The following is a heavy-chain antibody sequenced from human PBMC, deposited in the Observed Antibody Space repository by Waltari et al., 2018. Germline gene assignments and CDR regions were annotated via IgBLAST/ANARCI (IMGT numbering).Heavy chain of an antibody. J-gene: IGHJ4*02. CDR2: IRSKTDGGAQ. V-gene: IGHV3-49*04. Sequence: EVQLAESGGGLVQPGRSLRLSCTASGFNFGDYAMTWVRQVPGKGLEWVGFIRSKTDGGAQEYAASVKGRFTISRDDSKSVAYLQMNSLRTEDTALYYCTRADGMTDLDYWGQGALVTVSS. CDR3: TRADGMTDLDY. CDR1: GFNFGDYA.